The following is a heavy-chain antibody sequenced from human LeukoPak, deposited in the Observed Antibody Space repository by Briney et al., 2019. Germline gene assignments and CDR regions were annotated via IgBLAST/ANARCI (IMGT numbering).Heavy chain of an antibody. D-gene: IGHD6-19*01. V-gene: IGHV4-34*01. CDR3: ARGSIAVAGTAIDY. Sequence: SSETLSLTCAVYGGSFSGYYWSWIRQPPGKGLEWIGETNHSGSTNYNPSLKSRVTISVDTSKNQFSLKLSSVTAADTAEYYCARGSIAVAGTAIDYWGQGTLVTVSS. CDR1: GGSFSGYY. J-gene: IGHJ4*02. CDR2: TNHSGST.